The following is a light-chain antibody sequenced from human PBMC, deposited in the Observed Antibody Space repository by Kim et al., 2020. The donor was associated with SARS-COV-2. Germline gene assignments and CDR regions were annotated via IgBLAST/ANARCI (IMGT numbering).Light chain of an antibody. Sequence: SYELTQPPSVSVSPGQTANITCSGDKLGDKYAFWYQQKPGQSPVLVIYQDNKRPSGIPERFSGSNSANTATLTISGTQAMDEADYYCQAWDRSTAFFGGG. CDR1: KLGDKY. CDR2: QDN. J-gene: IGLJ2*01. CDR3: QAWDRSTAF. V-gene: IGLV3-1*01.